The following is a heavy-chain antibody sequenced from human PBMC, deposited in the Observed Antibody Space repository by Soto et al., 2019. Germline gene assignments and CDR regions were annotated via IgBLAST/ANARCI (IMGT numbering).Heavy chain of an antibody. Sequence: PSLTCTVSGGSISSGGYYWSWIRQHPGKGLEWIGYIYYSGSTYYNPSLKSRVTISVDTSKNQFSLKLSSVTAADTAVYYCARDSGYYPYGMDVWGQGTTVTVSS. CDR1: GGSISSGGYY. D-gene: IGHD3-22*01. J-gene: IGHJ6*02. CDR3: ARDSGYYPYGMDV. V-gene: IGHV4-31*03. CDR2: IYYSGST.